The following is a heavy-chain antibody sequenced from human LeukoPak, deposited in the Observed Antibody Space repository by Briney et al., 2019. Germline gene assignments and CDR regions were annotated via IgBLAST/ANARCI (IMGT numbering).Heavy chain of an antibody. V-gene: IGHV3-30*02. D-gene: IGHD2-2*01. CDR1: GFTFSSYG. CDR2: IWYGGSNK. Sequence: PGGSLRLSCAASGFTFSSYGMHWVRQAPGKGLEWVAVIWYGGSNKYYADSVKGRFTISRDNSKNTLYLQMNSLRAEDTAVYYCAKEDVGYCSSTSCSPYFDYWGQGTLVTVSS. CDR3: AKEDVGYCSSTSCSPYFDY. J-gene: IGHJ4*02.